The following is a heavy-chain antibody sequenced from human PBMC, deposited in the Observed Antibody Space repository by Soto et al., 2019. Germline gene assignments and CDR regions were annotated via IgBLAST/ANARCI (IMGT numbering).Heavy chain of an antibody. CDR1: GYTFTSYA. V-gene: IGHV1-3*01. CDR2: INAGNGNT. CDR3: ASPYSYCSSTSCSDAFDI. Sequence: EASVKVSCKASGYTFTSYAMHWVRQAPGQRLEWMGWINAGNGNTKYSQKFQGRVTITRDTSASTAYMELSSLRSEDTAVYYCASPYSYCSSTSCSDAFDIWGQGTMVTVSS. D-gene: IGHD2-2*01. J-gene: IGHJ3*02.